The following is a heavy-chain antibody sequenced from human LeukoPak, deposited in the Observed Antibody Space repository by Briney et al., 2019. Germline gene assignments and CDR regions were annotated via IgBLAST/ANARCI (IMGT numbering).Heavy chain of an antibody. J-gene: IGHJ4*02. V-gene: IGHV1-2*02. CDR3: ARDYSYGYSTFDY. CDR2: INPNSGGT. CDR1: GYTFTGYY. Sequence: GASVKVSCKASGYTFTGYYMHWVRQAPGQGLEWMGWINPNSGGTNYAQKFQGRVTMTRDTSISTPYMELSRLRSDDTAVYYCARDYSYGYSTFDYWGQGTLVTVSS. D-gene: IGHD5-18*01.